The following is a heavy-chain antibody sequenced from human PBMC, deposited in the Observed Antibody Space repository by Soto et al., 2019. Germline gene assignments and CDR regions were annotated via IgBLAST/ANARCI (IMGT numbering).Heavy chain of an antibody. CDR2: ISYDGSNK. J-gene: IGHJ6*02. CDR1: GFTFSSYA. CDR3: ARSPPQKPRLKGGMDV. V-gene: IGHV3-30-3*01. Sequence: TGGSLRLSCAASGFTFSSYAMHWVRQAPGKGLEWVAVISYDGSNKYYADSVKGRFTISRDNSKNTLYLQMNSLRAEDTAVYYCARSPPQKPRLKGGMDVWGQGTTVTVSS.